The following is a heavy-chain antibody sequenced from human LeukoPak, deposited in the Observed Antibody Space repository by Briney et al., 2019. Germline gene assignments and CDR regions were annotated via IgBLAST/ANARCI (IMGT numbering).Heavy chain of an antibody. CDR3: ARRAVDNSYYYYMDV. CDR1: GFTFSSYS. Sequence: GGSLRLSCAASGFTFSSYSMNWVRQTPGKGLEWVSSISSSSYIYYADSVKGRFTISRDNAKKSLYLQMNSLRAEDTAVYYCARRAVDNSYYYYMDVWGKGTTVTVSS. V-gene: IGHV3-21*01. CDR2: ISSSSYI. J-gene: IGHJ6*03. D-gene: IGHD6-19*01.